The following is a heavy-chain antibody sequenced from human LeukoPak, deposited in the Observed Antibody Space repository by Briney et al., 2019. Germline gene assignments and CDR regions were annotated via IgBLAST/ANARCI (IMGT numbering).Heavy chain of an antibody. CDR1: GGSISSFY. D-gene: IGHD3-22*01. V-gene: IGHV4-59*01. Sequence: PSETLSLTCTVSGGSISSFYWSWIRQPPGKGLEWIGYIYYSGSTNYNPSLESRGTISVDTSKNQFSLTLTSVTAADTAVYYCARVNTMILGIDYWGQGTLVTVSS. CDR3: ARVNTMILGIDY. J-gene: IGHJ4*02. CDR2: IYYSGST.